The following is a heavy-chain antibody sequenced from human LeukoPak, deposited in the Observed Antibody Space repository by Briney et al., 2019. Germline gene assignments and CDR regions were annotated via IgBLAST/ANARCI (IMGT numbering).Heavy chain of an antibody. Sequence: SETLSLTCTVSGGSISSYYWSWIRQPPGKGLEWIGYIYTSGSTNYNPSLKSRVTISVDTSKNQFSLKLSSLNAAETPVYYCARLRGSSTLESAFDIWGQGRMATVPS. V-gene: IGHV4-4*09. CDR3: ARLRGSSTLESAFDI. CDR2: IYTSGST. CDR1: GGSISSYY. J-gene: IGHJ3*02. D-gene: IGHD6-6*01.